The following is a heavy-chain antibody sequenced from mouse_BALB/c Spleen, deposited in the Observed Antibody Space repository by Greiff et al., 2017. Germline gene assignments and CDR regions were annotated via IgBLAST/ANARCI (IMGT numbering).Heavy chain of an antibody. Sequence: EVKLVESGGGLVQPGGSRKLSCAASGFTFSSFGMHWVRQAPEKGLEWVAYISSGSSTIYYADTVKGRFTISRDNPKNTLFLQMTSLRSEDTAMYYCAREDRYGGEAFDYWGQGTTLTVSS. CDR1: GFTFSSFG. CDR2: ISSGSSTI. J-gene: IGHJ2*01. CDR3: AREDRYGGEAFDY. D-gene: IGHD2-14*01. V-gene: IGHV5-17*02.